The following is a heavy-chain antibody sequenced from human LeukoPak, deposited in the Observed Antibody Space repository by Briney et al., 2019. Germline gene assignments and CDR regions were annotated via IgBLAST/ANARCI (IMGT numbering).Heavy chain of an antibody. V-gene: IGHV1-8*03. CDR1: GYTFTSYD. CDR3: AREKIAAAGEDYYYYYYMDV. Sequence: ASVTVSCKASGYTFTSYDINWVRQATGQGLEWMGWMNPNSGNTGYAQKFQGRVTITRNTSISTAYMELSSLRSEDTAVYYCAREKIAAAGEDYYYYYYMDVWGKGTTVTVSS. J-gene: IGHJ6*03. D-gene: IGHD6-13*01. CDR2: MNPNSGNT.